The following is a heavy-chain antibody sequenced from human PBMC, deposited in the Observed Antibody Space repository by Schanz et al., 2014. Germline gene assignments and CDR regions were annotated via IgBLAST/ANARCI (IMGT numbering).Heavy chain of an antibody. CDR3: AKGMGYCSGGTCYDYYYYGLDV. Sequence: DVQLLESGGGLVQPGGSLRLSCAASGFTFNSYAMTWVRQAPGKGLEWVSSISHSGGSKYYADSGKGRFTISRDNSENTLYLQMNSLSADDTAVFYCAKGMGYCSGGTCYDYYYYGLDVWGQGTTVTVSS. J-gene: IGHJ6*02. CDR2: ISHSGGSK. V-gene: IGHV3-23*01. CDR1: GFTFNSYA. D-gene: IGHD2-15*01.